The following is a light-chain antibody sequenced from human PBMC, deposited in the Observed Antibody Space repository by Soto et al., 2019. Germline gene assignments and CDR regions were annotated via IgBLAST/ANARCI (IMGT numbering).Light chain of an antibody. Sequence: DIPMTQSPSSLSASVGDTVTITCRASQTINSYLNWYQQKPGQAPKLLIYVASSFQSGVPSRFSGRGSWTDFTLTISSLEPEDFATYYCQQSYNIPLTFGPGTKVDFK. CDR2: VAS. V-gene: IGKV1-39*01. CDR3: QQSYNIPLT. CDR1: QTINSY. J-gene: IGKJ3*01.